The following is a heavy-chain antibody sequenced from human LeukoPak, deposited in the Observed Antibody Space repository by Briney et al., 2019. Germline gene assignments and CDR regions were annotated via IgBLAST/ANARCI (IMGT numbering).Heavy chain of an antibody. J-gene: IGHJ4*02. CDR3: AKRLYYSGGYYPFDY. V-gene: IGHV3-23*01. D-gene: IGHD3-22*01. CDR2: ISGSGGST. CDR1: GFTFSSYA. Sequence: GGSLRLSCAASGFTFSSYAMSWVRQAPGKGLEWVSAISGSGGSTYYADSVKGRFTISRDNSKKTLYLQMNSLRAEDTAVYYCAKRLYYSGGYYPFDYWGQGTLVTVSS.